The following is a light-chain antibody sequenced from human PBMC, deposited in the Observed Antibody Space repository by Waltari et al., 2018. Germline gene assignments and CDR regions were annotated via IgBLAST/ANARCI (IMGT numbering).Light chain of an antibody. CDR1: QSISRH. CDR2: AAT. CDR3: QQNYNTPRT. J-gene: IGKJ1*01. Sequence: DIQMTQSPYSLSASVGDRVTITCRASQSISRHLSWYQQQPGEAPKLLIYAATTLHSGVPIRFSGSGSGTDFSLTISGLQPEDLATYYCQQNYNTPRTFGQGTKVEIK. V-gene: IGKV1-39*01.